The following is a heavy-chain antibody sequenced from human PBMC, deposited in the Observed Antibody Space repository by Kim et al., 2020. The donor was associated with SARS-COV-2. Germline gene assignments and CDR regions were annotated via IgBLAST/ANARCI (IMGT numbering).Heavy chain of an antibody. CDR3: ARPQTGLYGDYEGDAFDI. Sequence: GESLKISCKGSGYSFTSYWIGWVRQMPGKGLEWMGIIYPGDSDTRYSPSFQGQVTISADKSISTAYLQWSSLKASDTAMYYCARPQTGLYGDYEGDAFDIWGQGTMVTVSS. CDR2: IYPGDSDT. V-gene: IGHV5-51*01. CDR1: GYSFTSYW. D-gene: IGHD4-17*01. J-gene: IGHJ3*02.